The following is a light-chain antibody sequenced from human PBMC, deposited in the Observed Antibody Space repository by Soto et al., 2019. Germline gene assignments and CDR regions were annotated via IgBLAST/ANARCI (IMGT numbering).Light chain of an antibody. Sequence: IVMTQSPATLSVSPGERVTLSCTTSQSVRSYVAWYQQKPGQAPRLLLYGASTRATGVPARFSGSGGGTDFTLTISSVQSEDFAVYYCQQYKNWPLFGQGTRLEIK. J-gene: IGKJ5*01. V-gene: IGKV3-15*01. CDR1: QSVRSY. CDR3: QQYKNWPL. CDR2: GAS.